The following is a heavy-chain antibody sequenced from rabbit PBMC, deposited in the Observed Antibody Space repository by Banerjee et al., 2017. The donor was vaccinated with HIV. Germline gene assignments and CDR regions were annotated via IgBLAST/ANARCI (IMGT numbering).Heavy chain of an antibody. J-gene: IGHJ4*01. D-gene: IGHD8-1*01. V-gene: IGHV1S45*01. CDR2: IYGGSSGNT. CDR1: GFSFSSTYW. CDR3: ASCKADGINYTPFNL. Sequence: QEQLEESGGDLVQPEGSLTLTCTASGFSFSSTYWICWVRQAPGKGLEWIACIYGGSSGNTHYASWAKGRFTISKTSSTTVTLQMTSLTAADTATYFCASCKADGINYTPFNLWGPGTLVTVS.